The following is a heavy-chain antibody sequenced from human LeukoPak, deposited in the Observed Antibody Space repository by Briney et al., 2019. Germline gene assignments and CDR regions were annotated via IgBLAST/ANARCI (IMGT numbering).Heavy chain of an antibody. Sequence: SGGSLRLSCAASGFTFSSYSMNWVRQAPGKGLEWVSYISSSSSTIYYADSVKGRFTISRDNAKNSLYLQMNSLRAEDTAVYYCARDHDIRGSSYIFGMDVWGQGTTVTVS. V-gene: IGHV3-48*01. CDR1: GFTFSSYS. CDR2: ISSSSSTI. J-gene: IGHJ6*02. D-gene: IGHD6-13*01. CDR3: ARDHDIRGSSYIFGMDV.